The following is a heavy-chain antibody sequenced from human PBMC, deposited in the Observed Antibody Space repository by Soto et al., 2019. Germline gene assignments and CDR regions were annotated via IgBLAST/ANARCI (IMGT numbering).Heavy chain of an antibody. Sequence: EVQLVESGGGLVQPGGSLRLSCEASGFTFSSYSMNWVRQAPGKGLEWVSYISSSSSTIYYADSVKGRFTISRDNAKNSLYLHMNSLRAEDTAVYYCARTYGDFWFDPWGQGTLVTVST. CDR3: ARTYGDFWFDP. J-gene: IGHJ5*02. CDR1: GFTFSSYS. D-gene: IGHD4-17*01. V-gene: IGHV3-48*01. CDR2: ISSSSSTI.